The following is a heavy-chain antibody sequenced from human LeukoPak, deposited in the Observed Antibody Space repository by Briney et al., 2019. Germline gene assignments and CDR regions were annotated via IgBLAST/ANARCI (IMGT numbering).Heavy chain of an antibody. J-gene: IGHJ4*02. Sequence: SETLSLTCTVSGGSISSYYWSWIRQPPEKGLEWIGYIYYSGSTNYNPSLKSRVTISVDTSKNQFSLKLSSVTAADTAVYYCARVAYDYVWGSYRFDYWGQGTLVTVSS. V-gene: IGHV4-59*01. CDR2: IYYSGST. CDR3: ARVAYDYVWGSYRFDY. CDR1: GGSISSYY. D-gene: IGHD3-16*02.